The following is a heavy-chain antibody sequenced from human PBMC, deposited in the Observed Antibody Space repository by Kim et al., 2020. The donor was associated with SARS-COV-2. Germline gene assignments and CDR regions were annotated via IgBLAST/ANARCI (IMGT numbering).Heavy chain of an antibody. CDR2: IYYSGST. CDR1: DGSISSASYY. V-gene: IGHV4-39*01. D-gene: IGHD1-1*01. J-gene: IGHJ6*01. CDR3: ARGTALAQESYYSALDV. Sequence: SETLSLTCTVPDGSISSASYYWGWIRQPPGKGLEWIGNIYYSGSTYYNPSLKSRVTISVDTSKNQFSLKLDSVTAADTGVYYCARGTALAQESYYSALDVWGPGTTVTPSP.